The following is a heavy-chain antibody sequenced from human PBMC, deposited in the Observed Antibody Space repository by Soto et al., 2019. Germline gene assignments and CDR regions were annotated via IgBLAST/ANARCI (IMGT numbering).Heavy chain of an antibody. CDR2: IIPILGIA. D-gene: IGHD2-2*01. Sequence: GASVKVSCKACGGTFSCYTISCVRQAPGQGLEWMGRIIPILGIANYAQKFQGRVTITADKSTSTAYMELSSLRSEDTAVYYCARDLGYCSSTSCYSLTPWGQGTLVTVSS. CDR1: GGTFSCYT. CDR3: ARDLGYCSSTSCYSLTP. J-gene: IGHJ5*02. V-gene: IGHV1-69*04.